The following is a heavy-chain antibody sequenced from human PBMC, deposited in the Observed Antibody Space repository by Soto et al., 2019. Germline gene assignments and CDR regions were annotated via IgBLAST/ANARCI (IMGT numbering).Heavy chain of an antibody. Sequence: SETLSLTCTVSGGSISSYYWSWIRQPPGKGLEWIGYIYYSGSTNYNPSLKSRVTISVDTSKNQFSPKLSSVAAADTAVYYCARGDYGAKFDYWGQGTLVTVSS. D-gene: IGHD4-17*01. CDR2: IYYSGST. CDR3: ARGDYGAKFDY. CDR1: GGSISSYY. V-gene: IGHV4-59*01. J-gene: IGHJ4*02.